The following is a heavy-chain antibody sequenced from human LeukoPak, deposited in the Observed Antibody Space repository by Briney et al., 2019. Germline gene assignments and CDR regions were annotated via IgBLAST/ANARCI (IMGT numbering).Heavy chain of an antibody. V-gene: IGHV3-23*01. J-gene: IGHJ4*02. Sequence: GGSLRLSCAASGFTFSSYAMSWVRQLPGRGLDWVSAISGSGGGTYCADSVKGRFTISRDNAKKSLFLQMNSLRGEDTAIYYCARHLPGDSLYRHFDYWGQGTLVTVSS. CDR1: GFTFSSYA. CDR3: ARHLPGDSLYRHFDY. CDR2: ISGSGGGT. D-gene: IGHD5/OR15-5a*01.